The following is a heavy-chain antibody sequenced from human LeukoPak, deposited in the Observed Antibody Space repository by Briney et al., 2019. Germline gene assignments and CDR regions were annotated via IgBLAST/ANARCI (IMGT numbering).Heavy chain of an antibody. D-gene: IGHD3-10*01. CDR1: GFPFHNYW. Sequence: GGSLRLSCAASGFPFHNYWMTWVRQAPGKELEWVANINQDENEKYYLDSVKGRFTISRDNAETSLFLQMTSLRVEDTAIYYCARGLYGSGRRSLMAHWGPGTLVAVSS. CDR2: INQDENEK. J-gene: IGHJ4*02. V-gene: IGHV3-7*01. CDR3: ARGLYGSGRRSLMAH.